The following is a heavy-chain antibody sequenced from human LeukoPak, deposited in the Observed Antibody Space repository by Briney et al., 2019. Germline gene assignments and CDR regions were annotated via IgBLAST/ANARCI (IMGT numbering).Heavy chain of an antibody. CDR3: ARESGDYDSSGHLMYYFDY. CDR2: IYHSGST. Sequence: SETLSLTCAVSGGSISSGGYSRSWIRQPPGKGLEWIGYIYHSGSTYYNPSLKSRVTISVDRSKNQFSLKLSSVTAADTAVYYCARESGDYDSSGHLMYYFDYWGQGTLVTVSS. CDR1: GGSISSGGYS. V-gene: IGHV4-30-2*01. J-gene: IGHJ4*02. D-gene: IGHD3-22*01.